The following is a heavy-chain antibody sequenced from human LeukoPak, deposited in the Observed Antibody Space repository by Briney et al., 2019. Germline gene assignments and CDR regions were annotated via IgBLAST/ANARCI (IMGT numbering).Heavy chain of an antibody. CDR3: AAFTYYYDSSGLDY. Sequence: GGSLRLSCAASGFTFSSHSMNWVRQAPGKGLEWVAVISYDGSNKYYADSVKGRFTISRDNSKNTLYLQMNSLRAEDTAVYYCAAFTYYYDSSGLDYWGQGTLVTVSS. CDR1: GFTFSSHS. J-gene: IGHJ4*02. D-gene: IGHD3-22*01. CDR2: ISYDGSNK. V-gene: IGHV3-30*03.